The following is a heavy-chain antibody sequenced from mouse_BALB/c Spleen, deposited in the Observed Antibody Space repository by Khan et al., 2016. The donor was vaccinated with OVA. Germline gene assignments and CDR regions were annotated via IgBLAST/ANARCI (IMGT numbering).Heavy chain of an antibody. CDR3: AIWGGGDRFAY. CDR1: GYTFTDFT. V-gene: IGHV1S137*01. CDR2: VNTYYGDA. D-gene: IGHD1-1*02. J-gene: IGHJ3*01. Sequence: QVQLKESGAELVRPGVSVKISCKGSGYTFTDFTMHWVKQSHAKSLEWIGVVNTYYGDATYNQKFKGKATMTVDKSSTTAYMELARLTSEDSAIFYWAIWGGGDRFAYWGQGTLVTVSA.